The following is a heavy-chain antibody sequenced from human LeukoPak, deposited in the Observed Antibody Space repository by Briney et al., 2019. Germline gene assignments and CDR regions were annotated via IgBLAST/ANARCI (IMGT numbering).Heavy chain of an antibody. J-gene: IGHJ6*02. CDR3: ARDDFEYSVHYGMDV. CDR1: GGSFSGYY. Sequence: SETLSLTCAVYGGSFSGYYWSWIRQPPGKGLEWIGEINHSGGTNYNPSLKSRLTMSVETSKNQISLRLRSVSAADTAVYYCARDDFEYSVHYGMDVWGQGTTVTVSS. CDR2: INHSGGT. D-gene: IGHD3/OR15-3a*01. V-gene: IGHV4-34*01.